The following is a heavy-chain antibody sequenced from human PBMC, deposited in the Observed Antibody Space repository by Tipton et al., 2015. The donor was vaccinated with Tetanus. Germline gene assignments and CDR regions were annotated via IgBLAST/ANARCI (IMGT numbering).Heavy chain of an antibody. Sequence: GLVKPSETLSLTCTVSGGSISSSSYYWGWIRQPPGKGLEWIGSIYYSGSTYYNPSLKSRVTISVDTSKNQFSLKRSSVTAADTAVYYCARHPLRFFAYYYMDVWGEGTTVTVSS. CDR1: GGSISSSSYY. V-gene: IGHV4-39*01. J-gene: IGHJ6*03. CDR2: IYYSGST. D-gene: IGHD3-3*01. CDR3: ARHPLRFFAYYYMDV.